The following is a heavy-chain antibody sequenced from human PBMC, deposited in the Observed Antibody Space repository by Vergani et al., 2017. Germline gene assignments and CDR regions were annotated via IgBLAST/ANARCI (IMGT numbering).Heavy chain of an antibody. CDR2: ISSGGGYI. Sequence: EVQLLESGGGLVQPGGSRRLSGAGAGFTFDTYTMAYVRQAPGKRLEWVATISSGGGYIFYADSVKGRFTISRDNSKNTLYLQMNSLRVEDTAVYYCGRGSDNYNWCQGTLVTVSS. CDR3: GRGSDNYN. J-gene: IGHJ4*02. V-gene: IGHV3-23*01. CDR1: GFTFDTYT. D-gene: IGHD5-24*01.